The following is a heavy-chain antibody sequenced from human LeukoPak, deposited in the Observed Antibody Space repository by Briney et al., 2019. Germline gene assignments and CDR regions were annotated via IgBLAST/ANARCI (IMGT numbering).Heavy chain of an antibody. D-gene: IGHD2-21*02. J-gene: IGHJ4*02. CDR3: ARTADRKWHFDY. CDR2: IYNDGST. V-gene: IGHV3-53*04. Sequence: PGGSLRLSCAASGFTVSTNYMSWVRQAPGKGLEWVSIIYNDGSTYYADFVKGRFTISRHNSKNTLYLQMSSLRHEDTAVYYCARTADRKWHFDYWGQGTLVTVSS. CDR1: GFTVSTNY.